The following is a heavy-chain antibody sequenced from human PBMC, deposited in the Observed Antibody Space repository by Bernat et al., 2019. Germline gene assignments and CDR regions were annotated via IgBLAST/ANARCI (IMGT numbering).Heavy chain of an antibody. J-gene: IGHJ5*02. CDR1: GYTFTCYY. CDR2: INPNSGGT. V-gene: IGHV1-2*04. D-gene: IGHD2-2*01. Sequence: QVQLVQSGAEVKKPGASVKVSCKASGYTFTCYYMHWVRQAPGQGLEWMGWINPNSGGTNYAQKLQGWVTMTRDTSISTAYMELSRLRSDETAVYYCARGGGGGGYCSSTSCYEDQNWFDPWGQGTLVTVSS. CDR3: ARGGGGGGYCSSTSCYEDQNWFDP.